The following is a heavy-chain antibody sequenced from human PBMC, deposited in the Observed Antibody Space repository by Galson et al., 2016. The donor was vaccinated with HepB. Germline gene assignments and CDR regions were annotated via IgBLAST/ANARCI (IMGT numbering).Heavy chain of an antibody. D-gene: IGHD6-25*01. V-gene: IGHV3-48*02. Sequence: QAPGKGLEWISHISSGSRRIYYADSVKGRFTISRDQAQNSLYLQLNSLRDEDTAVYHCVRGYSSGWEGEFDLWGQGTLVTVSS. CDR3: VRGYSSGWEGEFDL. J-gene: IGHJ5*02. CDR2: ISSGSRRI.